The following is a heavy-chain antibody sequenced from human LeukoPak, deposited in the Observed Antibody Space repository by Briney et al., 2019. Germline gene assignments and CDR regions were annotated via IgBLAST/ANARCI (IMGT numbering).Heavy chain of an antibody. V-gene: IGHV3-7*01. CDR2: MKQDGIEK. J-gene: IGHJ3*01. CDR3: AREGMVRGVPDAFDL. Sequence: GGSLRLSCAASGFTFSSYWMDWVRQVPGKGLEWVANMKQDGIEKYFVGSVKGRFAISRDNAKNSLYLQMNSLRVEDTAVYYCAREGMVRGVPDAFDLWGQGTMVTVS. D-gene: IGHD3-10*01. CDR1: GFTFSSYW.